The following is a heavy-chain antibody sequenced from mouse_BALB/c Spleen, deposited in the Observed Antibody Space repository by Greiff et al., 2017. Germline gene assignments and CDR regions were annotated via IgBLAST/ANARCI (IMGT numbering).Heavy chain of an antibody. J-gene: IGHJ2*01. Sequence: VQLQQSGPGLVKPSQSLSLTCTVTGYSITSDYAWNWIRQFPGNKLEWMGYISYSGSTSYNPSLKSRISITRDTSKNQFFLQLNSVTTEDTATYYCARYDYGYLFDYWGQGTTLTVSS. CDR3: ARYDYGYLFDY. CDR2: ISYSGST. CDR1: GYSITSDYA. V-gene: IGHV3-2*02. D-gene: IGHD2-2*01.